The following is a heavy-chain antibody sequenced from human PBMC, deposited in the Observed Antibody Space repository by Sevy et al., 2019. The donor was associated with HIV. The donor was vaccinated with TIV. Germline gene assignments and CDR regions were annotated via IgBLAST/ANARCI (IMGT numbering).Heavy chain of an antibody. CDR3: ARPESTTVTYGMDV. CDR2: IYYTGST. CDR1: GGSVSSSSYY. D-gene: IGHD1-1*01. J-gene: IGHJ6*02. Sequence: ETLSLTSTVSGGSVSSSSYYWGWIRQPPGKGLEWIGSIYYTGSTNHNPSLKSRVTISVDRSKNQFSLKLSSVTAADTAIYYCARPESTTVTYGMDVWGQGTTVTVSS. V-gene: IGHV4-39*01.